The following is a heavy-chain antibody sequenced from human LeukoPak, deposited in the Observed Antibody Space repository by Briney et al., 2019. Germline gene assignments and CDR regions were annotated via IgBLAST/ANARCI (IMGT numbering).Heavy chain of an antibody. V-gene: IGHV1-2*02. CDR3: AREDYYGSGSYNAFDI. Sequence: GASVEVSCKASGYTFTGYYMHWVRQAPGQGLEWMGWINPNSGGTNYAQKFQGRVTMTRDTSISTAYMELSRLRSDDTAVYYCAREDYYGSGSYNAFDIWGQGTMVTVSS. D-gene: IGHD3-10*01. CDR2: INPNSGGT. J-gene: IGHJ3*02. CDR1: GYTFTGYY.